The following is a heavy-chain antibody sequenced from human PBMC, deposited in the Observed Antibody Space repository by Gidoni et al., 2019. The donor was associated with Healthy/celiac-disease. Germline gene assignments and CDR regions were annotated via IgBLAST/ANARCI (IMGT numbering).Heavy chain of an antibody. CDR2: IYHSVST. Sequence: QVQLQESGPGLVKPSGTLSITCAVSGGSISSSNWWSWVRQPPGKGLEWIGEIYHSVSTNYNPSLKSRVTISVDKSKNQFSLKLSSVTAADTAVYYCAREGAIFGVVIKNYFDYWGQGTLVTVSS. V-gene: IGHV4-4*02. D-gene: IGHD3-3*01. CDR1: GGSISSSNW. CDR3: AREGAIFGVVIKNYFDY. J-gene: IGHJ4*02.